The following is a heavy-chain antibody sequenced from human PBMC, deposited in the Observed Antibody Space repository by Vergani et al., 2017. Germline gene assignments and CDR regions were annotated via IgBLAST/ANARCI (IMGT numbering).Heavy chain of an antibody. Sequence: EVQLLESGGGLVQPGGSLRLSCAASGFTFSSYAMSWVRQAPGKGLEWVSAIRGSGGSTYYADSVKGRFTISRDNSKNTLYLQMNSLRAEDTAVYYCAKDGSYYYYCYYMDVWGKGTTVTVSS. J-gene: IGHJ6*03. CDR3: AKDGSYYYYCYYMDV. CDR2: IRGSGGST. V-gene: IGHV3-23*01. D-gene: IGHD1-26*01. CDR1: GFTFSSYA.